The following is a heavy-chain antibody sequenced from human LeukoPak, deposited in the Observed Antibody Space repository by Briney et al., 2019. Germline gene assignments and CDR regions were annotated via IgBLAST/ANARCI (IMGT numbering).Heavy chain of an antibody. CDR3: ARHRREEDSSSWYTYYYYYYMDV. CDR1: GGSISSYY. CDR2: IYTSGST. D-gene: IGHD6-13*01. J-gene: IGHJ6*03. Sequence: PSETLSLTCTVSGGSISSYYWSWIRQPPGKGLEWIRYIYTSGSTNYNPSLKSRVTISVDTSKNQFSLKLSSVTAADTAVYYCARHRREEDSSSWYTYYYYYYMDVWGKGTTVNVSS. V-gene: IGHV4-4*09.